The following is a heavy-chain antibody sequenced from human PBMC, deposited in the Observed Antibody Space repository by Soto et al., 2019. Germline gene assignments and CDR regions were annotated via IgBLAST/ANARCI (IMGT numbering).Heavy chain of an antibody. D-gene: IGHD3-10*01. CDR1: GGSISSYY. CDR2: IYYGGST. J-gene: IGHJ4*02. Sequence: SETLSLTCTVSGGSISSYYWSWIRQPPGKGLLWIGYIYYGGSTIYTPSLKSRVTMSVDTSKNQFSLKLNSMTAADTAVYYCARHNYGSGSTYFDYWGQGTLVTVSS. CDR3: ARHNYGSGSTYFDY. V-gene: IGHV4-59*08.